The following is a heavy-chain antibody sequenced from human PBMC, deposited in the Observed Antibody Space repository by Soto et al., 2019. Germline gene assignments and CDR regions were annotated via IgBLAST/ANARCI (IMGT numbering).Heavy chain of an antibody. CDR1: GFTFSGSA. CDR2: IRSKANSYAT. Sequence: EVQLVESGGGLVQPGGSLKLSCAASGFTFSGSAMHWVRQASGKGLEWVGRIRSKANSYATAYAASVKGRFTIFRDDSKDTAYLQMSRLKTEDTAVHYCTSGTARVYYGMDVW. V-gene: IGHV3-73*02. CDR3: TSGTARVYYGMDV. D-gene: IGHD6-13*01. J-gene: IGHJ6*01.